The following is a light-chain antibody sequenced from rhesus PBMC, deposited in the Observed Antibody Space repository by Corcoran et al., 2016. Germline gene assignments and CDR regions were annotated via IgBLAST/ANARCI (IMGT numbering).Light chain of an antibody. CDR1: QDISDY. V-gene: IGKV1-28*02. CDR3: LQYSSSPWT. J-gene: IGKJ1*01. CDR2: AAS. Sequence: DIQMTQSPSSLSASVGDTVTITCRASQDISDYLNWFQQRPGKAPKLLIYAASIFESGVPSRFSGSGFGTEFTLTISSLQPEDFAVYYCLQYSSSPWTFGQGTKVEIK.